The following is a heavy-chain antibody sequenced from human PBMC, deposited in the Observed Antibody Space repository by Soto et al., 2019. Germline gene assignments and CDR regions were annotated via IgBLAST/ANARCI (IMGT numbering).Heavy chain of an antibody. CDR1: GGSFSGYY. CDR2: INHSGST. D-gene: IGHD6-13*01. J-gene: IGHJ4*02. Sequence: GTLSLTCAVYGGSFSGYYWSWIRQPPGKGLEWIGEINHSGSTNYNPSLKSRVTISVDTSKNQFSLKLSSVTAADTAVYYCARGWYSSSWYGRSFDYWGQGTLVTVSS. CDR3: ARGWYSSSWYGRSFDY. V-gene: IGHV4-34*01.